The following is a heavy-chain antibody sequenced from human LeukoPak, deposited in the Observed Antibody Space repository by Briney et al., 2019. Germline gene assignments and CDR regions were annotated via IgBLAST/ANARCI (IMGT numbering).Heavy chain of an antibody. CDR1: GFSVSTSW. Sequence: PGGSLRLSCAASGFSVSTSWMTWVRQTPGKRLEWVANINQDGSARYYVDSVKGRFTISSDSTQNSIHLQMNSLRAEDTALYYCARDPSWGALDLWGQGTMVTVSS. CDR2: INQDGSAR. V-gene: IGHV3-7*04. J-gene: IGHJ3*01. D-gene: IGHD6-13*01. CDR3: ARDPSWGALDL.